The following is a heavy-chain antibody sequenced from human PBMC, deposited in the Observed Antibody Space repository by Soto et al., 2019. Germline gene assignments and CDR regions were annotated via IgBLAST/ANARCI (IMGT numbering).Heavy chain of an antibody. V-gene: IGHV3-30*09. J-gene: IGHJ4*02. D-gene: IGHD2-2*01. Sequence: QVQLVESGGGVVQPGRSLRLSCAASGFTFRSYAMHWVRQAPGKGLELVAVLSYDGNNKYYADSVKGRFAISRDNSRNTLYLQMNSLRAEDTAVYYCARARLDTPALDYGGQGTLVTVSS. CDR1: GFTFRSYA. CDR2: LSYDGNNK. CDR3: ARARLDTPALDY.